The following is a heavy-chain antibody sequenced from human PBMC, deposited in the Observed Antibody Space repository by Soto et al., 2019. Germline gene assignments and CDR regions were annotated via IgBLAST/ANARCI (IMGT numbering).Heavy chain of an antibody. CDR3: ARGRIAGAATDFYYYGMDV. CDR1: RGTFSTYV. D-gene: IGHD1-26*01. J-gene: IGHJ6*02. V-gene: IGHV1-69*12. CDR2: IIPVFATT. Sequence: QVQLVQSGAEVKKPGSSVKVSCKASRGTFSTYVISWVRQAPGQGLEWMGGIIPVFATTNYAQKFQGRVTITADESTRTGYMELNCLRSEDTAVYYCARGRIAGAATDFYYYGMDVWGQGTSVTVSS.